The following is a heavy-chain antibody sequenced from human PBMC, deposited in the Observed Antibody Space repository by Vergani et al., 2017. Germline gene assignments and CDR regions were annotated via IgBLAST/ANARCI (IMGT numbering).Heavy chain of an antibody. CDR2: IYPGDSEV. CDR1: GYIFSNFW. V-gene: IGHV5-51*01. D-gene: IGHD3-10*01. CDR3: ASGVNGSENGGALQL. J-gene: IGHJ3*01. Sequence: EKQLVQSGSETKKPGESLKISCHAFGYIFSNFWIGWVRQRPGRGLEWMGIIYPGDSEVKSNPTFRGQVIFSVETSVNTAYLQWRSLQASDTATYFCASGVNGSENGGALQLWGQGTNITVSA.